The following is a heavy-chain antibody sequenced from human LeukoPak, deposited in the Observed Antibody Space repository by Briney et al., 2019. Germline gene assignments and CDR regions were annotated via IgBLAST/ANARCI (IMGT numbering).Heavy chain of an antibody. CDR3: ATQGGIAVAGIGYFDY. J-gene: IGHJ4*02. CDR2: ISGSGGST. Sequence: GGSLRLSCAACGFTFSSYAMSWVRQAPGKGLEWVSAISGSGGSTYYADSVKGRFTISRDNSKNTLYLQMNSLRAEDTAVYYCATQGGIAVAGIGYFDYWGQGTLVTVSS. CDR1: GFTFSSYA. D-gene: IGHD6-19*01. V-gene: IGHV3-23*01.